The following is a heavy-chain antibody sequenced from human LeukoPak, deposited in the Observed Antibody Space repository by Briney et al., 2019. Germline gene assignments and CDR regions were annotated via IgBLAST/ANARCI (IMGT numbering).Heavy chain of an antibody. V-gene: IGHV4-4*07. CDR2: VYDNKPT. J-gene: IGHJ5*02. CDR3: ARVAGIAANEDWFDP. Sequence: GLEWIGRVYDNKPTRYNLSLDSRVTMSTDTSKNQLFLRLQSVTAADTAVYCCARVAGIAANEDWFDPWGQGILVTVSS. D-gene: IGHD6-25*01.